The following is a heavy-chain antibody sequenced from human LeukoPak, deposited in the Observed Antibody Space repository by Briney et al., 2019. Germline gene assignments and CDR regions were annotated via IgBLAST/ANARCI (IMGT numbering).Heavy chain of an antibody. J-gene: IGHJ6*03. D-gene: IGHD3-3*01. Sequence: GGSLRLSCAASGFTFSSYAMHWVRQAPGKGLEWVAVISYDGSNKYYADSVKGRFTISRDNSKNTLYLQMNSLRAEDTAVYYCAKEFNDFWSGYYYYYYYMDVWGKGTTVTVSS. CDR2: ISYDGSNK. CDR1: GFTFSSYA. CDR3: AKEFNDFWSGYYYYYYYMDV. V-gene: IGHV3-30-3*01.